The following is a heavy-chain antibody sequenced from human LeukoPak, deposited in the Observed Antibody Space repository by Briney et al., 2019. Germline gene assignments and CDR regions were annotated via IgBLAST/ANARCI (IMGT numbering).Heavy chain of an antibody. CDR1: GFTFNNYW. D-gene: IGHD3-10*01. CDR3: ARTPDGADY. CDR2: IKQDGTEI. Sequence: GGSLRLSCAASGFTFNNYWMTWFRQAPGKGLEWVANIKQDGTEIFYVDSVRGRFIISRDNAENSLYLQMNSLRVEDTAVYYCARTPDGADYWGQGTLVTVSS. V-gene: IGHV3-7*01. J-gene: IGHJ4*02.